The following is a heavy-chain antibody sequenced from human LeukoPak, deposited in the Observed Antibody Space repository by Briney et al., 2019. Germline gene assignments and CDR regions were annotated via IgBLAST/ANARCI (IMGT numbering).Heavy chain of an antibody. Sequence: GGSLRLSCAASGFTFSSYWMSWVRQAPGKGLEWVSSISSSSSYIYYADSVKGRFTISRDNAKNSLYLQMNSLRAEDTAVYYCAREALLYYYYYYMDVWGKGTTVTVSS. CDR3: AREALLYYYYYYMDV. CDR1: GFTFSSYW. CDR2: ISSSSSYI. J-gene: IGHJ6*03. V-gene: IGHV3-21*01.